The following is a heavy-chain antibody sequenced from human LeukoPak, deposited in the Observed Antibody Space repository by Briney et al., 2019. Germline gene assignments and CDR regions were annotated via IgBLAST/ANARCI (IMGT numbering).Heavy chain of an antibody. D-gene: IGHD3-3*01. J-gene: IGHJ6*02. V-gene: IGHV1-18*01. Sequence: ASVKVSCKASGYTFTSYGISWVRQAPGQGLEWMGWISAYNGNTNYAQKLQGRVTMTTDTSTSTAYMELRSLRSDDTAVYYCARDSVGRYYDFWSGYLGGYYGVDVWGQGTTVTVSS. CDR1: GYTFTSYG. CDR2: ISAYNGNT. CDR3: ARDSVGRYYDFWSGYLGGYYGVDV.